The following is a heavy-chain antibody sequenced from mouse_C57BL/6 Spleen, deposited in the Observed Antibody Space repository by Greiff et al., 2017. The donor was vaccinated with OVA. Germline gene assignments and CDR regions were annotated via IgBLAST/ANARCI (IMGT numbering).Heavy chain of an antibody. Sequence: QVQLQQPGTELVKPGASVKLSCKASGYTFTSYWTHWVKQRPGQGLEWIGNINPSNGGTNYNEKFKSKATLTVDKSSSTAYMQLSSLTSEDSAVYYCARKERDYDGYYVAWFAYWGQGTLVTVSA. CDR3: ARKERDYDGYYVAWFAY. J-gene: IGHJ3*01. CDR1: GYTFTSYW. V-gene: IGHV1-53*01. D-gene: IGHD2-3*01. CDR2: INPSNGGT.